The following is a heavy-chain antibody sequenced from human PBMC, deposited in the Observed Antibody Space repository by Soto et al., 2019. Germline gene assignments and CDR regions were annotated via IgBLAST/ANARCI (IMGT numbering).Heavy chain of an antibody. Sequence: EVQLVETGGGLIQPGGSLRLSCAASGFTVSSSYMSWVRQAPGKGLEWVSVIFGGGATYYADSVKGRFTISRDNSKNTLYLQMNSLRADDTAVYYCARDLPGYGSSWPREWGQGALVTVSS. J-gene: IGHJ4*02. CDR2: IFGGGAT. CDR3: ARDLPGYGSSWPRE. V-gene: IGHV3-53*02. D-gene: IGHD6-13*01. CDR1: GFTVSSSY.